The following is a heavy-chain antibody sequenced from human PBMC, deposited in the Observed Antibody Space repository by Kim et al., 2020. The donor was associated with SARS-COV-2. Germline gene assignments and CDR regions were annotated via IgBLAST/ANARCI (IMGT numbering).Heavy chain of an antibody. Sequence: ASVKVSCKASGYIFTDYYIQWVRQAPGQGLEWMGWINPKSGVIHYAKKFQGRVTVTRDTSISTGYMELSSLTSDDTAVYYCAREDVENSGSIEEGWFDPWGQGTLVTVSS. CDR1: GYIFTDYY. D-gene: IGHD3-22*01. CDR2: INPKSGVI. CDR3: AREDVENSGSIEEGWFDP. V-gene: IGHV1-2*02. J-gene: IGHJ5*02.